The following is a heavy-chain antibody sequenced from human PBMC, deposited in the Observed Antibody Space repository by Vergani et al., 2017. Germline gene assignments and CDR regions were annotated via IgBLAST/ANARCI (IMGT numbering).Heavy chain of an antibody. J-gene: IGHJ4*02. CDR2: INPSGGST. Sequence: QVQLVQSGAEVKKPGSSVKVSCKASGYTFTSYYMHWVRQAPGQGLEWMGIINPSGGSTSYAQKFQGRVTMTRDTSTSTVYMELSSLRSEDTDVYYCASADYSGNLPGDYWGQGTLVTVSS. CDR3: ASADYSGNLPGDY. D-gene: IGHD4-23*01. V-gene: IGHV1-46*01. CDR1: GYTFTSYY.